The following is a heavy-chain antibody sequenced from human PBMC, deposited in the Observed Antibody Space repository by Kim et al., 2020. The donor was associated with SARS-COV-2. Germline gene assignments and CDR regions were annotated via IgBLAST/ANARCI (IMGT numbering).Heavy chain of an antibody. V-gene: IGHV5-51*01. CDR1: GYNFTRNW. J-gene: IGHJ4*02. CDR3: ARQSRSSDYLDY. D-gene: IGHD6-6*01. Sequence: GESLKISCRGSGYNFTRNWLGWVRQTPGKGLEWMGIIYPGDSDITYDPSFQGQVTISADKSISTAYLQWTSLQASDTATYYCARQSRSSDYLDYWGQGTLVTVSS. CDR2: IYPGDSDI.